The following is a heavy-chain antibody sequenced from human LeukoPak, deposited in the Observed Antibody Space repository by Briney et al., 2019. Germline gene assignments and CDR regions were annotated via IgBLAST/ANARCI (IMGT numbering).Heavy chain of an antibody. CDR1: GGTFSSYA. Sequence: GASVKVSCKASGGTFSSYAISWVRQAPGQGLEWMGGINPNSGGTNYAQKFQGRVTMTRDTSISTAYMELDRLRFDDTAVYYCARDSGEVPDYWGQGTLVTVSS. CDR3: ARDSGEVPDY. CDR2: INPNSGGT. D-gene: IGHD3-10*01. J-gene: IGHJ4*02. V-gene: IGHV1-2*02.